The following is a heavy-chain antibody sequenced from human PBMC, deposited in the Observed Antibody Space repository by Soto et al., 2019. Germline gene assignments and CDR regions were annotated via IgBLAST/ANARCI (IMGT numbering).Heavy chain of an antibody. Sequence: SETLSLTCTVSGGSISSYYWSWIRQPPGKGLEWIGYVFYSGTTNYNPSLKSRVTISVDTSKNQFSLKLSSVTAADTAVYYCARGPTRYYFDCWGQGTQVTVS. D-gene: IGHD2-15*01. CDR2: VFYSGTT. V-gene: IGHV4-59*08. CDR3: ARGPTRYYFDC. CDR1: GGSISSYY. J-gene: IGHJ4*02.